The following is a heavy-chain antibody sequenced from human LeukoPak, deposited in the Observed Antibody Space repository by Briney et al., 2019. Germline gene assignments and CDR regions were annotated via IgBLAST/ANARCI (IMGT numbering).Heavy chain of an antibody. CDR1: GGSISPYF. CDR3: ARDDYRGVTNFDP. J-gene: IGHJ5*02. V-gene: IGHV4-59*01. Sequence: ETLSLTCTVSGGSISPYFWSWIRQPPGKGLEWIGYISYTGHTNYNPSLKSRVTISIDTSKNHFSLQLTSVTAADTAVYFCARDDYRGVTNFDPWGQGTLVTVSS. CDR2: ISYTGHT. D-gene: IGHD3-10*01.